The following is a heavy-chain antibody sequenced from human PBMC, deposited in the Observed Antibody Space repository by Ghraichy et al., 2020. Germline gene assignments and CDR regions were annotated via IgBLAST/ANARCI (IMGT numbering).Heavy chain of an antibody. CDR3: AREPGYCTGGSCYGGWFDP. D-gene: IGHD2-15*01. V-gene: IGHV4-34*01. Sequence: GSLRLSCAVYGGSFSGYYWSWIRQPPGKGLEWIGEIDPSGSTDYNPSLKSRVTISVDTAKNQLSLKLSSVTAADTAVYYCAREPGYCTGGSCYGGWFDPWGQGTLVTVSS. CDR2: IDPSGST. CDR1: GGSFSGYY. J-gene: IGHJ5*02.